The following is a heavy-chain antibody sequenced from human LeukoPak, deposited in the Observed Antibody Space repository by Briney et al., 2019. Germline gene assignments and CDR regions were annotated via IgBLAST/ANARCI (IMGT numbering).Heavy chain of an antibody. CDR2: IYYSGST. CDR1: GGSISSSSYY. CDR3: ARRRLRLGELTGIGGLKGWFDP. J-gene: IGHJ5*02. V-gene: IGHV4-39*07. Sequence: SETLSLTCTVSGGSISSSSYYWGWIRQPPGKGLEWIGSIYYSGSTYYNPSLKSRVTISVDTSKNQFSLKLSSVTAADTAVYYCARRRLRLGELTGIGGLKGWFDPWGQGTLVTVSS. D-gene: IGHD3-16*01.